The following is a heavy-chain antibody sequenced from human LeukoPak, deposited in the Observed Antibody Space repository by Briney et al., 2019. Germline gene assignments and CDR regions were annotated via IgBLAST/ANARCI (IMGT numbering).Heavy chain of an antibody. J-gene: IGHJ6*03. CDR3: ARTTMVRGTYYMDV. V-gene: IGHV4-59*01. CDR1: GGSINSYY. D-gene: IGHD3-10*01. Sequence: SQTLSLTCTVSGGSINSYYWSWIRQPPGKGLQWIGCIHYSGSTNYNPSLKSRVTISVDTSKNQFSLKLSSVTAADTAVYYCARTTMVRGTYYMDVWGKGTTVTISS. CDR2: IHYSGST.